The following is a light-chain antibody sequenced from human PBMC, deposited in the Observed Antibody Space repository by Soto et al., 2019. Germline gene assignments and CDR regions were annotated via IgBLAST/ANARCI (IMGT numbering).Light chain of an antibody. V-gene: IGKV3-20*01. Sequence: EIVLTQSPGTLSLSPGERATLSCRASQSVRSTSLGWYQQKPGQAPRLLIYGTSYRATGIPDRFSGSGSGIDFTLTISRLEPEDFAVYLCQQYGGSSRTFGLGTKVDIK. J-gene: IGKJ1*01. CDR3: QQYGGSSRT. CDR2: GTS. CDR1: QSVRSTS.